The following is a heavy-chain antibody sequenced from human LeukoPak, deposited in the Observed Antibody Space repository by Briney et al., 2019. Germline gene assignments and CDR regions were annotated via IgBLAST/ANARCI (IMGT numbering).Heavy chain of an antibody. CDR1: GFTFSSYA. CDR3: AKDGFVWFGELLQSSAEYFQH. D-gene: IGHD3-10*01. V-gene: IGHV3-23*01. Sequence: GGSLRLSCAASGFTFSSYAMSWVRQAPGKGLKWVSAISGSGGSTYYADSVKGRFTISRDNSKNTLYLQMNSLRAEDTAVYYCAKDGFVWFGELLQSSAEYFQHWGQGTLVTVSS. CDR2: ISGSGGST. J-gene: IGHJ1*01.